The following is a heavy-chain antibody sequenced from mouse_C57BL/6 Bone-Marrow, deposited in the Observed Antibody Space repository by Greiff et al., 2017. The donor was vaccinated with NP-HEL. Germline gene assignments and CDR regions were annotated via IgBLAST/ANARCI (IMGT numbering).Heavy chain of an antibody. CDR1: GYTFTSYW. CDR2: IYPGNSDT. V-gene: IGHV1-5*01. D-gene: IGHD4-1*02. J-gene: IGHJ4*01. CDR3: TRPTFLYAMDY. Sequence: VQLQQSGTVLARPGASVKMSCKTSGYTFTSYWMHWVKQRPGQGLEWIGAIYPGNSDTSYNQKFKGKAKLTAVTSASTAYMELSILTNEDSAVYYCTRPTFLYAMDYWGQGTSVTVSS.